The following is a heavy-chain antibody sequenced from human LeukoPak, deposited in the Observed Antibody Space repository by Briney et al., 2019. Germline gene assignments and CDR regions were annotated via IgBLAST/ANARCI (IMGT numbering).Heavy chain of an antibody. Sequence: GGSLRLSCAASGFMFDNFGMHCVRQAPGKGLEWLAVISHDGTNKYFGDFVKGRFTISRDNSKNTLYLQMNSLRAEDTAVYYCARAQIVVVPAAMTTPFDYWGQGTLVTVSS. J-gene: IGHJ4*02. V-gene: IGHV3-30*03. D-gene: IGHD2-2*01. CDR1: GFMFDNFG. CDR2: ISHDGTNK. CDR3: ARAQIVVVPAAMTTPFDY.